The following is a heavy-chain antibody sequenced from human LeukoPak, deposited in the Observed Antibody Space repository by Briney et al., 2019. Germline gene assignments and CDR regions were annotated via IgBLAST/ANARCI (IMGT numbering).Heavy chain of an antibody. J-gene: IGHJ1*01. CDR1: GYTFTSYD. CDR2: MNPNSGNT. CDR3: ARDNVVVVPAVAVQH. Sequence: ASVKVSCKASGYTFTSYDINWVRQATGQGLEWMGWMNPNSGNTGYAQKFQGRVTMTRNTSISTAYMELSSLRSDDTAVYYCARDNVVVVPAVAVQHWGQGTLVTVSS. V-gene: IGHV1-8*01. D-gene: IGHD2-2*01.